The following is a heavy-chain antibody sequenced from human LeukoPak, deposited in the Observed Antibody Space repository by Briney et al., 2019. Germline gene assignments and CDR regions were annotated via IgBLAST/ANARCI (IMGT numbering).Heavy chain of an antibody. CDR2: IRGSGGST. CDR3: AKEVDIVAADGWFDP. J-gene: IGHJ5*02. Sequence: PGGSLRLSCAVSGFSFSNYAMNWVRQAPGKGLEWVSAIRGSGGSTYYADSVKGRFAISRDNFKNTVYLQMNSLRAEDTAVYYCAKEVDIVAADGWFDPWGQGTLVTVSS. V-gene: IGHV3-23*01. CDR1: GFSFSNYA. D-gene: IGHD1-26*01.